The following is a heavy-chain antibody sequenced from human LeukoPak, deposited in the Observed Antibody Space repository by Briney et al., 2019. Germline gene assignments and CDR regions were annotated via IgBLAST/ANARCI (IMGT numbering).Heavy chain of an antibody. D-gene: IGHD4-17*01. CDR2: IYYSGST. Sequence: KPSETLSLTCTVSGGSISSYHWSWIRQPPGKGLEWIGYIYYSGSTYYNPSLKSRVTISVDTSKNQFSLKLSSVTAADTAVYYCASLDDYGDKLDYWGQGTLVTVSS. CDR3: ASLDDYGDKLDY. V-gene: IGHV4-59*12. CDR1: GGSISSYH. J-gene: IGHJ4*02.